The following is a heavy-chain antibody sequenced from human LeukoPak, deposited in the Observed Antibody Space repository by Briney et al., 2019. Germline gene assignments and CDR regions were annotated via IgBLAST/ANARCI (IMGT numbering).Heavy chain of an antibody. J-gene: IGHJ5*02. D-gene: IGHD3-10*01. CDR1: GFTFSSYA. CDR2: IRAGGGST. V-gene: IGHV3-23*01. Sequence: PGGSLRLSCAASGFTFSSYAMTWVRQAPGKGLEWVSGIRAGGGSTYFADSVRGRFTFSTDNSKNTLYLKMNSLRAEGAAIYYCAKDGGSGMGFDPWGQGTLVTVSS. CDR3: AKDGGSGMGFDP.